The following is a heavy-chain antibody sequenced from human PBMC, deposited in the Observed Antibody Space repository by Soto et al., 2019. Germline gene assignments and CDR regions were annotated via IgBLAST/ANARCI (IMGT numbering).Heavy chain of an antibody. CDR3: ARVGYTSRWYGVETDS. Sequence: QVQLVQSGAEVKKPGASVKVSCKASGYTFTSYDMHWVRQAPGQGLEWMGITNPRGGSTSYAPKFQARFTLTTATSTNAVYMELSSLRSADTAACDCARVGYTSRWYGVETDSWGEGTLVSVSS. J-gene: IGHJ5*01. CDR2: TNPRGGST. D-gene: IGHD6-13*01. V-gene: IGHV1-46*01. CDR1: GYTFTSYD.